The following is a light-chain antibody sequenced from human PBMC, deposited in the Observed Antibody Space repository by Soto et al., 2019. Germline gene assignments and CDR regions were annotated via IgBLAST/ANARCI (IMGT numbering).Light chain of an antibody. CDR2: DNT. CDR3: QVWDSDSDHSAV. Sequence: SYALTQPPSVSVAPEQPARFTCGGDNIGRKAVHWYQQKPGQAPVLIIYDNTDRSSGIPEPFSGSNSGNTATLTISRVEAGDESDYYCQVWDSDSDHSAVSGGVTKVTVL. CDR1: NIGRKA. V-gene: IGLV3-21*02. J-gene: IGLJ3*02.